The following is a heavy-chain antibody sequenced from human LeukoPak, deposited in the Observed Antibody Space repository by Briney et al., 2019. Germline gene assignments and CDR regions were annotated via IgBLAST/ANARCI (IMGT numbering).Heavy chain of an antibody. CDR1: GFTFSSYG. Sequence: GGSLRLSCAASGFTFSSYGMHWVRQAPGKGLEWVAFIRYDGSNKYYADSVKGRFTISRDNSKNTLYLQMNSLRAEDTAVYYCAKDRGSSDDAFDIWGQGTMVTVSS. CDR2: IRYDGSNK. V-gene: IGHV3-30*02. CDR3: AKDRGSSDDAFDI. J-gene: IGHJ3*02. D-gene: IGHD1-26*01.